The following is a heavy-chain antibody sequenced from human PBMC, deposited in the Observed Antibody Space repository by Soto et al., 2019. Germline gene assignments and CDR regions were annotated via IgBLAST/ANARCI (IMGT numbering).Heavy chain of an antibody. CDR1: GFTFSSYG. J-gene: IGHJ4*02. CDR2: IWYDGSNK. D-gene: IGHD5-12*01. V-gene: IGHV3-33*01. CDR3: ARDLRRRWLPFDY. Sequence: QVQLVESGGGVVQPGRSLRLSCAASGFTFSSYGMHWVRQAPGKGLEWVAVIWYDGSNKYYADSVKGRFTISRDNSKNTLYLQMNSLRAEDTAVYYCARDLRRRWLPFDYWGQGTLVTVSS.